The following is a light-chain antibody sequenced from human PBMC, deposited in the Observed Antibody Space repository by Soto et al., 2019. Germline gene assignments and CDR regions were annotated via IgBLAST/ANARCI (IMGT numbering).Light chain of an antibody. V-gene: IGKV3-20*01. J-gene: IGKJ5*01. CDR1: QSVSSTY. Sequence: IVLTQSPATLSLSPGERATLYCRASQSVSSTYLAWYQQKPGQAPRLLIYGASSRATGIPDRFSGSGSGTYFPLTISRMEPEDAAVYYCQQYGSSPTFGGGTRLEIK. CDR3: QQYGSSPT. CDR2: GAS.